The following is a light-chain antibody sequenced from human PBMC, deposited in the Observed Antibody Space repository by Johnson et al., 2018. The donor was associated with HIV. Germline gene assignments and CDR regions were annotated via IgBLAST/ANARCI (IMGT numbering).Light chain of an antibody. Sequence: QSVLTQPPSVSAAPGQKVTISSSGSSSNIGNNFVSWYQQLPGTAPKLLIYANNKRPSGIPDRFSGSKSGTSATLGITGLQTGDEADYYCGTWDSSLSAGRVFGTGTKVTVL. V-gene: IGLV1-51*02. CDR1: SSNIGNNF. CDR3: GTWDSSLSAGRV. J-gene: IGLJ1*01. CDR2: ANN.